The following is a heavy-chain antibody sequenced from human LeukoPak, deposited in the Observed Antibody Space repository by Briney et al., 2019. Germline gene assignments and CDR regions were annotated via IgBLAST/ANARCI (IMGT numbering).Heavy chain of an antibody. CDR2: ISYDGSNK. CDR3: ARDRVRPRYCSSTSCYLSHDAFDI. CDR1: GFTFSSHA. D-gene: IGHD2-2*01. V-gene: IGHV3-30-3*01. J-gene: IGHJ3*02. Sequence: GGSLRLSCAASGFTFSSHAMHWVRQAPGKGLEWVAVISYDGSNKYYADSVKGRFTISRDNSKNTLYLQMNSLRAEDTAVYYCARDRVRPRYCSSTSCYLSHDAFDIWGQGTMVTVSS.